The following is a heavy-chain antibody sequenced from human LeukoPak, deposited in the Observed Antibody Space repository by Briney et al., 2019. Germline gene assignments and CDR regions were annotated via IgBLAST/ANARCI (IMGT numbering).Heavy chain of an antibody. CDR2: ISGSGGST. Sequence: PGGSLRLSCAASGFTFSSYAMSWVRQAPGKGLEWVSAISGSGGSTYYADSVKGRFTISRDNSKNTLYLQMNSLRAEDTAVYYCAKNVPEILRYSDWLREEYGMDVWGQGTTVTVSS. CDR1: GFTFSSYA. CDR3: AKNVPEILRYSDWLREEYGMDV. J-gene: IGHJ6*02. V-gene: IGHV3-23*01. D-gene: IGHD3-9*01.